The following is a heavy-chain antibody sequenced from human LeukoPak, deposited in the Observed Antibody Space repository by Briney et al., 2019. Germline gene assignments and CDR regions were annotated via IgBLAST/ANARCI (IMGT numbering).Heavy chain of an antibody. CDR2: IDTEGSRP. CDR3: TRSLVGASFSEY. J-gene: IGHJ4*02. V-gene: IGHV3-74*01. Sequence: PGGSLRLSCAASGFSFSDYWMHWVRQTPGKGLVWVARIDTEGSRPAYADSVEGRFTISRDNAKNTVYLQMDSLRAEDTAVYYCTRSLVGASFSEYWGQGTLVSVSS. D-gene: IGHD1-26*01. CDR1: GFSFSDYW.